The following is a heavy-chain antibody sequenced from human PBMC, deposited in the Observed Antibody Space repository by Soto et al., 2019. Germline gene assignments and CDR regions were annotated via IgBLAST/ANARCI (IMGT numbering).Heavy chain of an antibody. Sequence: SETLSLTCAVSGYSISSGYHWGWIRQPPGKGLEWIGSIYHSGSTYYNPSLKSRVTISVDTSKNQFSLKLSSVTAADTAVYYCARVYADTAMVPNYWGQGTLVTVSS. D-gene: IGHD5-18*01. V-gene: IGHV4-38-2*01. CDR2: IYHSGST. CDR1: GYSISSGYH. CDR3: ARVYADTAMVPNY. J-gene: IGHJ4*02.